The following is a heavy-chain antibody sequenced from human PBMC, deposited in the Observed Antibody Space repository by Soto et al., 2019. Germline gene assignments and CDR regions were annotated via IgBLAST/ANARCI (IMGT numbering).Heavy chain of an antibody. Sequence: SETLSLTCTVSGGSASSGSYYWSWIRQPPGKGLEWIGYIYYSGSTNYNPSLKSRVTISVDKSKNQFSLKLSSVTAADTAVYYCARDPGSSGWYAPYYYYGMDVWGQGTTVTVSS. V-gene: IGHV4-61*01. D-gene: IGHD6-19*01. CDR1: GGSASSGSYY. CDR2: IYYSGST. J-gene: IGHJ6*02. CDR3: ARDPGSSGWYAPYYYYGMDV.